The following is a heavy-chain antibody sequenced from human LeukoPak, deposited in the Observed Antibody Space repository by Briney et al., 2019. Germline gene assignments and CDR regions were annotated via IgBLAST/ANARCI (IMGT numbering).Heavy chain of an antibody. Sequence: SETLSLTCTVSGGSISRSSYYWGWIRQPPGKGLEWIGSMYYSGSTYYNPSLKSRVTISVDTSKGQFSLKLSPVTAADTAVYYCARGPSGMDVWGQGTTVTVSS. J-gene: IGHJ6*02. V-gene: IGHV4-39*01. CDR2: MYYSGST. CDR1: GGSISRSSYY. CDR3: ARGPSGMDV.